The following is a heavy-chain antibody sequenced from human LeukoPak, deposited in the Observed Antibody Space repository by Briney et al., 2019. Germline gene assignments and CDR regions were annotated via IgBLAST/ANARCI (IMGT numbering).Heavy chain of an antibody. CDR3: ARDGPNYYDSSGYYWEDY. CDR2: IYTSGST. V-gene: IGHV4-61*02. CDR1: GGSISSSSYY. J-gene: IGHJ4*02. Sequence: SETLSLTCIVSGGSISSSSYYWGWIRQPAGKGLEWIGRIYTSGSTNYNPSLKSRVTMSVDTSKNQFSLKLSSVTAADTAVYYCARDGPNYYDSSGYYWEDYWGQGTLVTVSS. D-gene: IGHD3-22*01.